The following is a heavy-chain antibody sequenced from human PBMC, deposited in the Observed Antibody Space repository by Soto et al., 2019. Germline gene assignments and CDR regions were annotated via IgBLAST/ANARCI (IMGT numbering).Heavy chain of an antibody. V-gene: IGHV3-74*01. D-gene: IGHD1-26*01. J-gene: IGHJ4*02. CDR2: LHNDGRIT. Sequence: EVQLVESGGGLVQPGGSLRLSCAASGFTFSNYWMYWVRQAPGKGLVWVSRLHNDGRITNYADSVKGRCTISRDIAKNTLYLQMDGLRAEDTAMYYCARGRGSLYLDFWGQGTLVTVSS. CDR1: GFTFSNYW. CDR3: ARGRGSLYLDF.